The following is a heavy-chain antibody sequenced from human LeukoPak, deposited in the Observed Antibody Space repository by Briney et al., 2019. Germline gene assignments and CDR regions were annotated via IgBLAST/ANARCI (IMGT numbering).Heavy chain of an antibody. D-gene: IGHD6-6*01. CDR1: GFTFSDYY. CDR3: ARASYSSSGNYYFDY. CDR2: ISSSGVTI. J-gene: IGHJ4*02. V-gene: IGHV3-11*04. Sequence: GGSLRLSCAASGFTFSDYYMSWIRQAPGKGLEWVSYISSSGVTIYYADSVKGRFTISRDNAENSLYLQMNSLRAEDTAVYYCARASYSSSGNYYFDYWGQGTLVTVSS.